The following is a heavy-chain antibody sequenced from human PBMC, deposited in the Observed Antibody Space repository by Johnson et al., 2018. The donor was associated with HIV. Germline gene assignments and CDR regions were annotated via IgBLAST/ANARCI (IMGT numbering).Heavy chain of an antibody. CDR2: ISYDGSNK. CDR1: GFTFSSYG. Sequence: QVQLVESGGGVVQPGRSLRLSCAASGFTFSSYGMHCVRQAPGKGLEWVSFISYDGSNKYYADSVRGRFTISRDNSKNTLYLQMNSLRADDTAVYYCARLYDSSGYGAFDIWGQGTLVTVSS. J-gene: IGHJ3*02. CDR3: ARLYDSSGYGAFDI. V-gene: IGHV3-30*03. D-gene: IGHD3-22*01.